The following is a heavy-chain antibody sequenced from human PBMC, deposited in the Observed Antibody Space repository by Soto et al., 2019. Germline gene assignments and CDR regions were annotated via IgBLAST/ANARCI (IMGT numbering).Heavy chain of an antibody. V-gene: IGHV4-31*03. Sequence: SETLSLTCTVSGGSISSGGYYWSWIRQHPGKGLEWIGYIYYSGSTYYNPSLKSRVTISVDTSKNQFSLKLSSVTAADTAVYYCASSLRYFDWLLFFDYWGQGTLVTVSS. CDR3: ASSLRYFDWLLFFDY. D-gene: IGHD3-9*01. CDR2: IYYSGST. J-gene: IGHJ4*02. CDR1: GGSISSGGYY.